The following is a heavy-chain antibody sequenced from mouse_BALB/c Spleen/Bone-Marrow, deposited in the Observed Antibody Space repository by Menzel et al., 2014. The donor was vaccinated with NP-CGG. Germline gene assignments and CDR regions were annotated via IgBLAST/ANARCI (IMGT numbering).Heavy chain of an antibody. J-gene: IGHJ4*01. CDR1: GFNIKDTY. D-gene: IGHD1-2*01. V-gene: IGHV14-3*02. CDR2: IYPANVNT. CDR3: ARCSLLRQAMDY. Sequence: VQLQQSGAELVKPGASVKLSCTASGFNIKDTYMHWVKQRPEQGLEWIGRIYPANVNTKYDPKFQGKATITADTSSNTAYLQLSSLTSVDTAVCYCARCSLLRQAMDYWGQGTSVTVSS.